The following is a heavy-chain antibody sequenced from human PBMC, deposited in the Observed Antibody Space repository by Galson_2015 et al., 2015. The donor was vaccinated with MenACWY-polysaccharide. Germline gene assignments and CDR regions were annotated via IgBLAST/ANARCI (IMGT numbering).Heavy chain of an antibody. V-gene: IGHV3-66*01. J-gene: IGHJ2*01. CDR3: ARDHYDNSGHHDGFFDL. CDR2: IYSASTA. Sequence: SLRLSCAASGFSVDSDYMNWVRQAPGKGLEWVSVIYSASTAYYADSVKGRFTISRDNSNNILYLQMNSLRAEDTAVYFCARDHYDNSGHHDGFFDLWGRGTLVTVSS. CDR1: GFSVDSDY. D-gene: IGHD3-22*01.